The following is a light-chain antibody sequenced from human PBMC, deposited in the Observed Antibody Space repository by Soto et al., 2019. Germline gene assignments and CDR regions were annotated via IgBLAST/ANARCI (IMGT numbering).Light chain of an antibody. V-gene: IGKV4-1*01. J-gene: IGKJ1*01. CDR1: QSVFHRSSNRNF. CDR2: WAS. CDR3: QHYYNTPWT. Sequence: DIVMTQSPDSLSVPRGERATVNCKSSQSVFHRSSNRNFLAWYQQKPGQPPKLLISWASSRESGVPDRFSGSGSETDFALTISSLQAEDVAVYFCQHYYNTPWTFGQGTKVEIK.